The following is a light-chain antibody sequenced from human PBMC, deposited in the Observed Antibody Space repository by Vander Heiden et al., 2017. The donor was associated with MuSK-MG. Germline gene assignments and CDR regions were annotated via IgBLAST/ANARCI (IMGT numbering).Light chain of an antibody. CDR3: HLDNSYSHA. Sequence: DIQMAESPSTLSASVGDRVTITCRASQSISSWLAWYQQKPGKAPKLLIYKASSLDIGVPSRFSSRGSAAAFALTIGILMPDALAPSSCHLDNSYSHAFSEGTKLEVK. V-gene: IGKV1-5*03. CDR2: KAS. CDR1: QSISSW. J-gene: IGKJ2*01.